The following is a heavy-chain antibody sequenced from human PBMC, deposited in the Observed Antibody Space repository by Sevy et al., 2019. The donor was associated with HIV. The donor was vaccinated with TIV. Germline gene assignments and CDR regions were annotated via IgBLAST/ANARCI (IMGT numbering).Heavy chain of an antibody. CDR2: ISGSGTTT. J-gene: IGHJ6*02. CDR1: GFTFSSYA. Sequence: GGSLRLSCAAFGFTFSSYAMSWVRQAPGKGLQWVSVISGSGTTTYYADSVKGRLTISRDNSKNTMYLQMNSLRAEDTAVYYCARRPDFGVVIPTGVMDVWGQGTTVTVSS. CDR3: ARRPDFGVVIPTGVMDV. D-gene: IGHD3-3*01. V-gene: IGHV3-23*01.